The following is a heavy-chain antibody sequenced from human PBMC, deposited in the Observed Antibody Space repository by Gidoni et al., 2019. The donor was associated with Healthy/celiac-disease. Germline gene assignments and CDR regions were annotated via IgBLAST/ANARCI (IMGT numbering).Heavy chain of an antibody. D-gene: IGHD6-6*01. CDR2: IYYSGST. CDR3: AGAPIAARPGYYYYYMDV. J-gene: IGHJ6*03. V-gene: IGHV4-59*08. CDR1: GGSISSYY. Sequence: QVQLRESGPGLVKPSETLSLTCNVSGGSISSYYWSWIRQPPGKGLEWIGYIYYSGSTNYNPSLKSRVTISVDTSKNQFSLKLSSVTAADTAVYYCAGAPIAARPGYYYYYMDVWGKGTTVTVSS.